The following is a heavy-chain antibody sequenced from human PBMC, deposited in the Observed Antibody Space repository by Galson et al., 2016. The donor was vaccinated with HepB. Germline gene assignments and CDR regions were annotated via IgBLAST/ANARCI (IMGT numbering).Heavy chain of an antibody. V-gene: IGHV3-23*01. J-gene: IGHJ4*02. Sequence: SLRLSCAASGFTFSNYDMSWVRQAPGEGLEWVSAITNSGISTYYADSVKGRFTISRDNSKNTLYLQMNTLRAEDTAVYYCARSAGAAGYDILTGYRHFDYWGQGTLVTVSS. CDR3: ARSAGAAGYDILTGYRHFDY. CDR2: ITNSGIST. D-gene: IGHD3-9*01. CDR1: GFTFSNYD.